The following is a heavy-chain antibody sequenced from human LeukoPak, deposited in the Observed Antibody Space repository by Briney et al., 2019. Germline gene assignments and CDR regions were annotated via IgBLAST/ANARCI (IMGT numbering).Heavy chain of an antibody. D-gene: IGHD3-10*01. J-gene: IGHJ4*02. CDR2: IYYTGST. CDR3: ARHSWVRGAITPDY. Sequence: SETLSLTCTVSGGSISSYYWSWIRQPPGKGLEWIGYIYYTGSTNYNPSLKSRVTISVDTSKNQFSLKLSSVTAADTAVYYCARHSWVRGAITPDYWGQGTLVTVSS. V-gene: IGHV4-59*08. CDR1: GGSISSYY.